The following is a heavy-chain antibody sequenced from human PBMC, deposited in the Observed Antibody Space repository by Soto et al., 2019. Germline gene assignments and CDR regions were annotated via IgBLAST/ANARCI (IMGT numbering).Heavy chain of an antibody. CDR1: GGSISSYY. CDR3: ARIRAAAFDY. V-gene: IGHV4-59*08. CDR2: IYYSGST. J-gene: IGHJ4*02. Sequence: SETLSLTCTVSGGSISSYYWSWIRQPPGKGLEWIGYIYYSGSTNYNPSLKSRVTISVDTSKNQFSLKLSSVTAADTAVYYCARIRAAAFDYWGQGTLVTVSS. D-gene: IGHD2-2*01.